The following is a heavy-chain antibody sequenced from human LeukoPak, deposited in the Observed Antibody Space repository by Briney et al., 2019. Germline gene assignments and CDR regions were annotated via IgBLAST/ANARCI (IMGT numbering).Heavy chain of an antibody. CDR1: GFTFSSYA. Sequence: GGSLRLSCAASGFTFSSYAMHRVRQAPGKGLEWVAVISYDGSNKYYADSVKGRFTISRDNSKNTLYLQMNSLRAEDTAVYYCARDGMVRGVGFDYWGQGTLVTVSS. CDR2: ISYDGSNK. V-gene: IGHV3-30-3*01. D-gene: IGHD3-10*01. CDR3: ARDGMVRGVGFDY. J-gene: IGHJ4*02.